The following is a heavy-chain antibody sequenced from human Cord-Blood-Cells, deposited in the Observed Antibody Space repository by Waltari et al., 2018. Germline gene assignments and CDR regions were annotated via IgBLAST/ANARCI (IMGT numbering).Heavy chain of an antibody. CDR1: GFTFSSYG. CDR2: RSYDGSNK. Sequence: QVQLVESGGGVVQPGRSLRLSCAASGFTFSSYGMHWVRQAPGKGLEWVAVRSYDGSNKYYADSVKGRFTISRDNSKNTLYLQMNSLRAEDTAVYYCAKDRNWNYFDYWGQGTLVTVSS. CDR3: AKDRNWNYFDY. V-gene: IGHV3-30*18. J-gene: IGHJ4*02. D-gene: IGHD1-1*01.